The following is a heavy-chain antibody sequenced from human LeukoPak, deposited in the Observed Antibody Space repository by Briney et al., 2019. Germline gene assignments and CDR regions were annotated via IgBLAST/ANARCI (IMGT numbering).Heavy chain of an antibody. V-gene: IGHV3-66*01. J-gene: IGHJ4*02. CDR1: GFTVSSSY. Sequence: GGSLRLSCAASGFTVSSSYMRWVRQAPGKGLEWVSVIYSGGSTYYTDSVKGRFTISRDNSKNTLYLQVNSLRAEDTAVYYCARGPDRFDYWGQGTLVTVSS. D-gene: IGHD3-16*02. CDR2: IYSGGST. CDR3: ARGPDRFDY.